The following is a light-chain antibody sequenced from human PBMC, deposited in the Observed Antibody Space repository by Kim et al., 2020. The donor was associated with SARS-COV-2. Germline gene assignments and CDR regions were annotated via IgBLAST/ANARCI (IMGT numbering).Light chain of an antibody. CDR3: HQYDNWPLT. J-gene: IGKJ4*01. CDR2: GAS. V-gene: IGKV3-15*01. Sequence: ETVMTQSPDTLSVIPGERVTLSCRASQSIGSNLAWYQQKPDQAPRLLVYGASTRATGIPGKFSGSGSGTEFTLIINSLQSADFAIYYCHQYDNWPLTFGGGTKLEI. CDR1: QSIGSN.